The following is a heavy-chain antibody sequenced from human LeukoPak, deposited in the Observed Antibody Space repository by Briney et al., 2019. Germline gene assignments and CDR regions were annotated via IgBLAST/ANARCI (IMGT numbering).Heavy chain of an antibody. CDR1: GYTFTGYY. Sequence: ASVKVSCKASGYTFTGYYMHWVRQAPGQGLEWMGWINPNSGGTNYAQKFQGRVTMTRDTSTSIAYMELSRLRSDDTAVYYCARDLRITMIGPTLLFDYWGQGTLVTVSS. CDR2: INPNSGGT. CDR3: ARDLRITMIGPTLLFDY. V-gene: IGHV1-2*02. D-gene: IGHD3-22*01. J-gene: IGHJ4*02.